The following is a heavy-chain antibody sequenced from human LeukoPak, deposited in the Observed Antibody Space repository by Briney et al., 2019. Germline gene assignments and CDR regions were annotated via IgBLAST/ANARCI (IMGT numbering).Heavy chain of an antibody. Sequence: PSETLSLTCTVSGGSISNYYWSWIRQPPGKGLEWIGYIYYSGSTNYNPSLKSRVTISVDTSKNQFSLKLSSVTAADTAVYYCARLPDYPYYFDYWGQGTLVTVSS. CDR2: IYYSGST. J-gene: IGHJ4*02. V-gene: IGHV4-59*08. CDR3: ARLPDYPYYFDY. CDR1: GGSISNYY. D-gene: IGHD4-11*01.